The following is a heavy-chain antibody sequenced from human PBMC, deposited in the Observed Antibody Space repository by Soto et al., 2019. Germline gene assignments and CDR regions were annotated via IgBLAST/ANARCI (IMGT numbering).Heavy chain of an antibody. D-gene: IGHD1-7*01. Sequence: QVQLVQSGAEEKKPGASVKVSCKASGYTFTSYAMHWVRQAPGQRLEWMGWINAGNGNTKYSQKFQGRVTITRDTSASTAYMELSSLRSEDTAVYYCARGELTEDYYYYGMDVWGQGTTVTVSS. CDR3: ARGELTEDYYYYGMDV. V-gene: IGHV1-3*05. J-gene: IGHJ6*02. CDR2: INAGNGNT. CDR1: GYTFTSYA.